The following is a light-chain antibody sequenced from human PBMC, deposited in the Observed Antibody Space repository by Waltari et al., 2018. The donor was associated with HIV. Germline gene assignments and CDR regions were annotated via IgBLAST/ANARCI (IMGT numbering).Light chain of an antibody. CDR1: PSHIGNNS. CDR2: SNS. CDR3: ASWDDTLGVV. Sequence: QSVLTQPPSASGPPGQSVTISCSGSPSHIGNNSVTWYQQFPGSAPKLLLYSNSQRPLGVPDRFSGSKSGSSASLAISGPQADDEARYYCASWDDTLGVVFGGGTTLTVL. J-gene: IGLJ2*01. V-gene: IGLV1-44*01.